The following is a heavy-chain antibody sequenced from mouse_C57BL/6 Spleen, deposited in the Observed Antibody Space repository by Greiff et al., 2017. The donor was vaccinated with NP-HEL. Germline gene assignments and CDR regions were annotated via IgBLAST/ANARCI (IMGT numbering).Heavy chain of an antibody. V-gene: IGHV1-15*01. CDR2: IDPETGGT. CDR3: TGGYYEGYAMDY. D-gene: IGHD2-3*01. J-gene: IGHJ4*01. Sequence: VQLQQSGAELVRPGASVTLSCKASGYTFTDYEMHWVKQTPVHGLEWIGAIDPETGGTAYNQKFKGKAILTADKSSSTAYMELRSLTSEDSAVYYCTGGYYEGYAMDYWGQGTSVTVSS. CDR1: GYTFTDYE.